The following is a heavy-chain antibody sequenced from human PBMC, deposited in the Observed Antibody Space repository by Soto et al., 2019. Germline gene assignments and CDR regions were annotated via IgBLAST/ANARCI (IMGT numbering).Heavy chain of an antibody. J-gene: IGHJ5*02. CDR2: MNPNSGNT. Sequence: ASVKVSCKASGYTFTSYDINWVRQATGQGLEWMGWMNPNSGNTGYAQKFQGRVTMTRNTSISTAYMELSSLRSEDTAVYYCARKRRRSGGYCSGGSCYPGYNWFDPWGQGTLVTVSS. CDR3: ARKRRRSGGYCSGGSCYPGYNWFDP. CDR1: GYTFTSYD. V-gene: IGHV1-8*01. D-gene: IGHD2-15*01.